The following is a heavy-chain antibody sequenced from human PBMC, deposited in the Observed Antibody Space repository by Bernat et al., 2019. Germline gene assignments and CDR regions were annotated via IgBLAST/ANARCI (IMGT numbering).Heavy chain of an antibody. Sequence: QVQLVEVGGGGVQPWRSPRPLCAASGFTFSSHCLARVRQAPGKGLEWVAGILYDGSNKYYADFVKGRFTISRDNSKNTLYLQMNSLRAEDTAVYYCAREGELERRRVDAFDIWGQGTMVTVSS. V-gene: IGHV3-33*01. CDR1: GFTFSSHC. D-gene: IGHD1-1*01. CDR3: AREGELERRRVDAFDI. CDR2: ILYDGSNK. J-gene: IGHJ3*02.